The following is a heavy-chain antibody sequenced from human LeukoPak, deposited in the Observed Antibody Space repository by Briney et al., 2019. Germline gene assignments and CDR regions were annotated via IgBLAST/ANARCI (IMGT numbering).Heavy chain of an antibody. V-gene: IGHV3-21*01. Sequence: GGSLRLSCAASGFTFSSYSMNWVRQAPGKGLEWVSSISSSSSYIYYADSVKGRFTISRDNTKHPLYLQMNSLRAEDTAVYYCARVRYSGSYYGMDVWGQGTKVTVSS. J-gene: IGHJ6*02. D-gene: IGHD1-26*01. CDR2: ISSSSSYI. CDR1: GFTFSSYS. CDR3: ARVRYSGSYYGMDV.